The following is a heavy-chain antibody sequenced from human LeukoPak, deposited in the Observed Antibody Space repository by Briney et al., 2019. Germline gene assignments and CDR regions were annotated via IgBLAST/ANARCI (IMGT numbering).Heavy chain of an antibody. J-gene: IGHJ4*02. CDR3: AKDIGSSYPGFRFDY. Sequence: GGSLRLSCAASGFTFDDYAMHCVRQAPGKGLQWVSGISWNSGSIGYGDSVKGRFTISRDNAKNSLYLQMNSLRAEDTALYYCAKDIGSSYPGFRFDYWGQGTLVTVSS. CDR2: ISWNSGSI. D-gene: IGHD3-22*01. V-gene: IGHV3-9*01. CDR1: GFTFDDYA.